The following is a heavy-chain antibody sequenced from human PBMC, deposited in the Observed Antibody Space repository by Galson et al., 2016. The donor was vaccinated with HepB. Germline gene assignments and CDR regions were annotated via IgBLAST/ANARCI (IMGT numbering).Heavy chain of an antibody. CDR1: GYTFTGYY. V-gene: IGHV1-2*04. CDR2: INPNSGGT. Sequence: SVKVSCKASGYTFTGYYMRWVRQAPGQGLEWMGWINPNSGGTDYAQKFQGWVTMTRDTSISTAYMEMSRLRSDDAALYYCARRQLLFGYNQYGFDSWGQGTLVTVSS. CDR3: ARRQLLFGYNQYGFDS. D-gene: IGHD2-21*01. J-gene: IGHJ4*02.